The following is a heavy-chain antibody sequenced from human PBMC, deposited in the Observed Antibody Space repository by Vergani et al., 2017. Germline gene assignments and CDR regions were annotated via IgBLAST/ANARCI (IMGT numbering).Heavy chain of an antibody. V-gene: IGHV1-69*06. Sequence: QVQLVQSGAEVKKPGSSLKVSCKASGGTFSSYAISWVRQAPGQGLEWMGGIIPIFGTANYAQKFQGRVTITADKSTSTAYMELSSLRSEDTAVYYCASSPHCSSTSCYYYYYMDVWGKGTTVTVSS. J-gene: IGHJ6*03. CDR3: ASSPHCSSTSCYYYYYMDV. CDR2: IIPIFGTA. CDR1: GGTFSSYA. D-gene: IGHD2-2*01.